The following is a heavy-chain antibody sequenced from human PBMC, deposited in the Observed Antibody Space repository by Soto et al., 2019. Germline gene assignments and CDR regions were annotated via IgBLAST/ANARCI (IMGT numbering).Heavy chain of an antibody. J-gene: IGHJ4*02. CDR2: ICYSGST. Sequence: QVQLQESGPGLVKPSQTLSLTCTVSGDSLSSADYCWSWIRQAPGKGLEWIGYICYSGSTYPNPSLKSRTSMSVDNSKKQFSLKLTSVTAADTALYYCARDESGLFDYWGQGRRFTVSS. CDR3: ARDESGLFDY. V-gene: IGHV4-30-4*01. CDR1: GDSLSSADYC. D-gene: IGHD5-12*01.